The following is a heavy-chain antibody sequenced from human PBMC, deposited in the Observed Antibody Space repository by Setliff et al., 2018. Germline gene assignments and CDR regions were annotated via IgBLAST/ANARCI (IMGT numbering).Heavy chain of an antibody. CDR1: GFTVSDNY. V-gene: IGHV3-66*02. J-gene: IGHJ3*02. CDR3: IRDWGGVGATNGFDI. CDR2: IYSAGST. Sequence: HPGGSLRLSCAASGFTVSDNYMSWVRQAPGKGLEWVSVIYSAGSTFYSDSVKGRFILSRDNSKNTLYLQMSNLRPEDTAVYYCIRDWGGVGATNGFDIWGQGTMVTVSS. D-gene: IGHD1-26*01.